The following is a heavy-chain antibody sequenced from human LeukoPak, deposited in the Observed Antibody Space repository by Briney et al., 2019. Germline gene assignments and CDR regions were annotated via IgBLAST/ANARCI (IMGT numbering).Heavy chain of an antibody. J-gene: IGHJ5*02. V-gene: IGHV1-46*03. CDR1: GYTFTSYY. CDR3: ARDRNDFWSGYNNNRFDP. D-gene: IGHD3-3*01. Sequence: ASVKVSCKASGYTFTSYYMHWVRQAPGQGLEWMGIINPSGGSTSYAQKFQGRVTMTRDTSTSTVYMELSSLRSEDTAVYYCARDRNDFWSGYNNNRFDPWGQGTLVTVSA. CDR2: INPSGGST.